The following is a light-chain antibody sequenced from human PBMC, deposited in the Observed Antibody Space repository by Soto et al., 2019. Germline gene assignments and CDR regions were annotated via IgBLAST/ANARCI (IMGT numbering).Light chain of an antibody. Sequence: QAVLTQPPPASGTPGQRVTISCSGSSSNIGRDPVNWYQELPGTAPKLLIYVNNQRPSGVPDRFSGSKSGTSASLAISGLQSEDEADYFCAGWDGSLRGFVFGTGTKVNVL. CDR3: AGWDGSLRGFV. J-gene: IGLJ1*01. V-gene: IGLV1-44*01. CDR1: SSNIGRDP. CDR2: VNN.